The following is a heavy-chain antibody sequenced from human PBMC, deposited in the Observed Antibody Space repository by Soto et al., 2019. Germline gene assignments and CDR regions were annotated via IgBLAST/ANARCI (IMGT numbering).Heavy chain of an antibody. CDR1: GGSISSSSYY. CDR3: ASLYYYDSSGYQTLYYFDY. D-gene: IGHD3-22*01. CDR2: IYYSGST. V-gene: IGHV4-39*01. J-gene: IGHJ4*02. Sequence: QLQLQESGPGLVKPSETLSLTCTVSGGSISSSSYYWGWIRQPPGKGLEWIGSIYYSGSTYYNPSLKSRVPISVDTSKNQFSLKLSSVTAADTAVYYCASLYYYDSSGYQTLYYFDYWGQGTLVTVSS.